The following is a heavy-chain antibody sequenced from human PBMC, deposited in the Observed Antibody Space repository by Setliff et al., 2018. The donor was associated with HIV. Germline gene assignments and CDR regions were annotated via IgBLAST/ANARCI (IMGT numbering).Heavy chain of an antibody. CDR1: GYLFTGYY. J-gene: IGHJ4*02. CDR2: INVNSGGT. CDR3: AREGSPIYYFDY. V-gene: IGHV1-2*02. D-gene: IGHD3-10*01. Sequence: ASVKVSCKASGYLFTGYYMHWVRQAPGQGLEWMGWINVNSGGTKYAQKFQGRVTMTRDTSISTAYMEVSSLRSGDTAVYYCAREGSPIYYFDYWSQGTLGTVS.